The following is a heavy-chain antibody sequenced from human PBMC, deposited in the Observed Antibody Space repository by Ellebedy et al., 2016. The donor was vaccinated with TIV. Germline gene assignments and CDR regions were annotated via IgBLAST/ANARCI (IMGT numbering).Heavy chain of an antibody. CDR3: ARELHGDDAFDI. CDR2: IRYYGSNK. CDR1: GFTFSSYG. J-gene: IGHJ3*02. D-gene: IGHD3-10*01. Sequence: GESLKISCAASGFTFSSYGMHWVRQAPGKGLEWVAFIRYYGSNKYYADSVKGRFTVSRDNSKNTLYLQMNSLRAEDTAVYYCARELHGDDAFDIWGQGTMVTVSS. V-gene: IGHV3-30*02.